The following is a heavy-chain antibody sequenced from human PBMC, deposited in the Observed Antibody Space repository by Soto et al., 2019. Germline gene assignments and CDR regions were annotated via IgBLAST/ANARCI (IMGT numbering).Heavy chain of an antibody. D-gene: IGHD4-17*01. V-gene: IGHV4-59*01. CDR1: GGSISSYY. J-gene: IGHJ6*03. CDR3: ARGPREDGDYAYYYYTDV. CDR2: IYYSGST. Sequence: TLSLTCTVSGGSISSYYWSWIRQPPGKGLEWIGYIYYSGSTNYNPSLKSRVTISVDTSKNQFSLKLSSVTAADTAVYYCARGPREDGDYAYYYYTDVWGKGPTVTVSS.